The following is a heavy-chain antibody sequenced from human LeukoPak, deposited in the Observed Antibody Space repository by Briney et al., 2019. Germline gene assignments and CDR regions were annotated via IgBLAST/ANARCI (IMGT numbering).Heavy chain of an antibody. J-gene: IGHJ6*02. Sequence: GGSLRLSCAASGFTFSSYAMSWVRQAPGKGLEWVSAISGSGGSTYYADSVKGRFTISRDNSKNTLYLQMNSLRAEDTAVYYCAKDLPFWSGYYTHYYYYGMDVWGQGTTVTVSS. CDR1: GFTFSSYA. CDR3: AKDLPFWSGYYTHYYYYGMDV. CDR2: ISGSGGST. D-gene: IGHD3-3*01. V-gene: IGHV3-23*01.